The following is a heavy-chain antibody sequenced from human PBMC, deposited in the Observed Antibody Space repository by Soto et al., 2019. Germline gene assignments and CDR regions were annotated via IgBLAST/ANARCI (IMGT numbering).Heavy chain of an antibody. Sequence: ASGPTLVNPTQTLTLTCTFSGFSLTTRGMCVSWIRQPPGRALEGLALIYWDDYKRYSPSLKTSLTIPKDTPKNQVVLTMTNMDPVDTATYYCARIFGLVINDYWRQRTLVPVSS. CDR3: ARIFGLVINDY. J-gene: IGHJ4*02. CDR1: GFSLTTRGMC. V-gene: IGHV2-5*08. CDR2: IYWDDYK. D-gene: IGHD3-3*01.